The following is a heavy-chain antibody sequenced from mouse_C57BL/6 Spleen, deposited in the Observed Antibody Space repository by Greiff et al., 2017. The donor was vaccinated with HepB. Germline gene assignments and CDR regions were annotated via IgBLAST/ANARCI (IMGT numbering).Heavy chain of an antibody. CDR1: GYTFTSYW. Sequence: QVHVKQSGAELVKPGASVKMSCKASGYTFTSYWITWVKQRPGQGLEWIGDIYPGSGSTNYNEKFKSKATLTVDTSSSTAYMQLSSLTSEDSAVYYCARGLYGSSLYYAMDYWGQGTSVTVSS. V-gene: IGHV1-55*01. J-gene: IGHJ4*01. CDR3: ARGLYGSSLYYAMDY. D-gene: IGHD1-1*01. CDR2: IYPGSGST.